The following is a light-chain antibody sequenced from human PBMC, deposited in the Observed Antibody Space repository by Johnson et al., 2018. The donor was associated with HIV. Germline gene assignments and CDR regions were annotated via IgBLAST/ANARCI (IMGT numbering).Light chain of an antibody. J-gene: IGLJ1*01. V-gene: IGLV1-51*02. CDR2: ENN. CDR1: SSNIGNNY. Sequence: HSVLSQPPSVSAAPGQKVTISCSGSSSNIGNNYVSWYQQLPGGAPKLLIYENNMRPSGIPDRFSGSKSGTSATLDITGLQPGDEADYYWGTWDSSLSVYVFGNGTKVTVL. CDR3: GTWDSSLSVYV.